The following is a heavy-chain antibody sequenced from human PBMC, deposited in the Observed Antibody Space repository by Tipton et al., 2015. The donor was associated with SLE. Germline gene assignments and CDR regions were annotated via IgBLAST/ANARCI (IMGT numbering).Heavy chain of an antibody. Sequence: TLSLTCTVSSGSISSYYWSWIRQPPGKGLEWIGYIYYSGSTNYNPSLKSRVTISVDTSKNQFSLKLSSVTAADTAVYYCARGQGPYYYYYYMDVWGKGTTVTVSS. V-gene: IGHV4-59*01. J-gene: IGHJ6*03. CDR3: ARGQGPYYYYYYMDV. CDR2: IYYSGST. CDR1: SGSISSYY.